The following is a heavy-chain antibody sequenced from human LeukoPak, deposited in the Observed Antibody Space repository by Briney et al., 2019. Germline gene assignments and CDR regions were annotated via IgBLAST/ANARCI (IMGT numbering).Heavy chain of an antibody. CDR3: AKTRPLDSSSWSHGDY. V-gene: IGHV3-23*01. J-gene: IGHJ4*02. CDR1: EFTFSSYS. D-gene: IGHD6-13*01. Sequence: PGGSLRLSCAASEFTFSSYSMNWVRQAPGKGLEWVSAISGSGGSTYYADSVKGRFTISRDNSKNTLYLQMNSLRAEDTAVYYCAKTRPLDSSSWSHGDYWGQGTLVTVSS. CDR2: ISGSGGST.